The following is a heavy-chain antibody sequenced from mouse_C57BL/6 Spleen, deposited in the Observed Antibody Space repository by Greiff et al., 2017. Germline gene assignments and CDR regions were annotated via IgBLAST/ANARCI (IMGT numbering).Heavy chain of an antibody. CDR3: AILSYGSRMDY. CDR1: GYTFTSYD. D-gene: IGHD1-1*01. Sequence: QVQLQQSGPELVKPGASVKLSCKASGYTFTSYDINWVKQRPGQGLEWIGWIYPRDGSTKYNEKFKGKATLTVDTSSSTAYMELHSLTSEDSAVYFCAILSYGSRMDYWGQGTSVTVSS. CDR2: IYPRDGST. V-gene: IGHV1-85*01. J-gene: IGHJ4*01.